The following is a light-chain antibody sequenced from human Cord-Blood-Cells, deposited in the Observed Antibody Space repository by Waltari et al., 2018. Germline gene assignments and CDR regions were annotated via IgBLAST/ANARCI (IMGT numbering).Light chain of an antibody. CDR3: NSRDSSGNHNWV. V-gene: IGLV3-19*01. J-gene: IGLJ3*02. CDR2: GKN. CDR1: SLRSYY. Sequence: SSELTQDPAVSVALGQTVRITCQGDSLRSYYASWYQQKPGQAPVLVIYGKNNRPSGLPDRFSGSSSGNTASLTITGAQAEDEADYYCNSRDSSGNHNWVFGGGTKLTVL.